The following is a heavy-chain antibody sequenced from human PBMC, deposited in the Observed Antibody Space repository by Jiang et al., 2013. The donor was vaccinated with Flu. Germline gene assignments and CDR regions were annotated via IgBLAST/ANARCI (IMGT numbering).Heavy chain of an antibody. J-gene: IGHJ4*02. CDR2: IHTNTGNP. CDR1: GYTFTNYA. Sequence: SVKVSCKASGYTFTNYAMHWVRQAPGQGLEWMGWIHTNTGNPTHAQGFTGRFVFSLDTSVGTAYLQISSLKAEDTAVYYCARSGMVGTTSDWGQGTLITVSS. V-gene: IGHV7-4-1*02. D-gene: IGHD1-26*01. CDR3: ARSGMVGTTSD.